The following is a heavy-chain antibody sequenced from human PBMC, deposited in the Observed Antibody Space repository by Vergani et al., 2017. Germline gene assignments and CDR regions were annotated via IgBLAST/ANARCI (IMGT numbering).Heavy chain of an antibody. Sequence: QVQLQESGPGLVKPSGTLSLTCAVSGGSISSSNWWSWVRQPPGKGLEWIGETYHSGSTNSNPSLKSRVTISVDKSKNQFSLKLSSVTAADTAVYYCARYTPTDYYYYYGMDVWGQGTTVTVSS. D-gene: IGHD2-2*02. V-gene: IGHV4-4*02. CDR3: ARYTPTDYYYYYGMDV. CDR2: TYHSGST. J-gene: IGHJ6*02. CDR1: GGSISSSNW.